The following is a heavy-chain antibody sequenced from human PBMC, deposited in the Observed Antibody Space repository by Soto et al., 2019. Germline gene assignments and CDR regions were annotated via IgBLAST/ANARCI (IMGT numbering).Heavy chain of an antibody. V-gene: IGHV1-46*01. CDR2: INPSSGST. J-gene: IGHJ6*02. CDR1: GYSFTRYY. D-gene: IGHD4-17*01. CDR3: ARDRVYGAHYYYGMGV. Sequence: QVQLVQSGAEVKKPGASVKVSCKASGYSFTRYYMHWVRQAPGQGLEWMGIINPSSGSTNYAQKFQGRFTMTKDMSTNTVYMEMSSLRSEDTAVYYCARDRVYGAHYYYGMGVWGQGTTITVSS.